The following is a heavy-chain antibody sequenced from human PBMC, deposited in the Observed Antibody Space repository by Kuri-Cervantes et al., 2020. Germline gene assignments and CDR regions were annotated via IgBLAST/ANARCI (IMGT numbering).Heavy chain of an antibody. D-gene: IGHD2-15*01. CDR1: GGSISSSSYY. CDR3: ARVGGVAAMAFDI. V-gene: IGHV4-39*07. CDR2: IYYSGST. J-gene: IGHJ3*02. Sequence: ESLKISCTVSGGSISSSSYYWGWIRQPPGKGLEWIGSIYYSGSTYYNPSLKSRVTISVDRSKNQFSLKLSSVTAADTAVYYCARVGGVAAMAFDIWGQGTMVTVSS.